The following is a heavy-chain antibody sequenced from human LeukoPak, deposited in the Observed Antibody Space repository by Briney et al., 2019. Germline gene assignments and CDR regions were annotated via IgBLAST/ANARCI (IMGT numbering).Heavy chain of an antibody. CDR1: GFTFSSSG. V-gene: IGHV3-30*03. Sequence: GGPLRVSCAASGFTFSSSGMHWVRRAPGKGLEWVAGVSYDGRNKYHADSVEGRFTISRDNSKGTLSLQMSSLRDDDTAVYYCARAIYYGSGYYYYGMDVWGQGTTVTVSS. CDR2: VSYDGRNK. D-gene: IGHD3-10*01. J-gene: IGHJ6*02. CDR3: ARAIYYGSGYYYYGMDV.